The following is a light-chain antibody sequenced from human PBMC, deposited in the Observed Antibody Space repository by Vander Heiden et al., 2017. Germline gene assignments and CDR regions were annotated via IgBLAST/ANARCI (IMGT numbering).Light chain of an antibody. J-gene: IGLJ3*02. Sequence: PGQRVTISCTGSSSNIGAGYDVHWYQQLPGTAPKLLIYGNSNRPEGVPDRFSGSKSGTSASLAITGLQAEDEADYYCQSYDSSLSGSDWVFGGGTKLTVL. CDR3: QSYDSSLSGSDWV. V-gene: IGLV1-40*01. CDR1: SSNIGAGYD. CDR2: GNS.